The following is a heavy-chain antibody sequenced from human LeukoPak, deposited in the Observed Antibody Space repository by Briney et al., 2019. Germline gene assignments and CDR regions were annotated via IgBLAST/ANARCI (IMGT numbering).Heavy chain of an antibody. V-gene: IGHV3-7*03. J-gene: IGHJ4*02. CDR1: GFSFSDYW. CDR2: MKQDGSEK. Sequence: GGSLRLSCAAFGFSFSDYWMSWVRQAPGKGLEWVANMKQDGSEKYYVDSVKGRFTISRDNAKNSLSLQMNSLRAEDTAVYYCARRAHYGDYSLFDYWGQGTLVTVSS. D-gene: IGHD4-17*01. CDR3: ARRAHYGDYSLFDY.